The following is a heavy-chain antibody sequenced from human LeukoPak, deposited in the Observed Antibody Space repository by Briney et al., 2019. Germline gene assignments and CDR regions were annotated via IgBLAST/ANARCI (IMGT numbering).Heavy chain of an antibody. Sequence: PGGSPRLSCAASGFTFSHYPMSFVRQAPGKGLEWVSTTGGTDNTYYAAPVKGRFTISSDESKSTLYLQMSNLRAEDTAIYYCAKDLRGRLLRYFDYWGRGTLVTVSS. V-gene: IGHV3-23*01. J-gene: IGHJ4*02. CDR2: TGGTDNT. CDR3: AKDLRGRLLRYFDY. D-gene: IGHD3-16*01. CDR1: GFTFSHYP.